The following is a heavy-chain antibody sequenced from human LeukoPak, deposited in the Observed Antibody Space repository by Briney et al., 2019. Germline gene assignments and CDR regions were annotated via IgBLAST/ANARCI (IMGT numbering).Heavy chain of an antibody. CDR1: GYTFTSYD. CDR3: ASSGYRKAVAGTKQRDFDY. Sequence: ASVKVSCKASGYTFTSYDINWVRQATGQGLEWMGWMNPNSGNTGYAQKFQGRVTMTRNTSISTAYMELSSLRSEDTAVYYCASSGYRKAVAGTKQRDFDYWGQGTLVTVSS. V-gene: IGHV1-8*01. D-gene: IGHD6-19*01. CDR2: MNPNSGNT. J-gene: IGHJ4*02.